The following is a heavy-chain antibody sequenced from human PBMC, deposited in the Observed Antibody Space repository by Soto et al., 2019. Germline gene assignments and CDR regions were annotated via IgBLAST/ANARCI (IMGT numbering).Heavy chain of an antibody. CDR1: GGSVSSADSY. CDR3: ARMRGDYAGIYGMDV. CDR2: IYHSGTT. J-gene: IGHJ6*02. V-gene: IGHV4-30-4*01. Sequence: QVQLEESGPGLVKPSQTLSLTCTVSGGSVSSADSYWSWIRQAPGKGLEWVGHIYHSGTTYYNPSLKGRLTISVDKSRNLFSLDLRSGTVADTAIYYCARMRGDYAGIYGMDVWGRGTTVTVSS. D-gene: IGHD4-17*01.